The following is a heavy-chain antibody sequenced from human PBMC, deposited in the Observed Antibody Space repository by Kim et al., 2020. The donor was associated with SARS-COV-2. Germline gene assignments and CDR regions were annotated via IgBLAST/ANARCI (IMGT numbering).Heavy chain of an antibody. CDR3: AREGDYYDSSGYFVFDAFDI. V-gene: IGHV3-30-3*01. J-gene: IGHJ3*02. D-gene: IGHD3-22*01. Sequence: GGSLRLSCAASGFTFSSYSMHWVRQAPGKGLEWVAVISYDGSNKYYADSVKGRFTISRDNSKNTLYLQMNSLRAEDTAVYYCAREGDYYDSSGYFVFDAFDIWGQGTMVTVSS. CDR1: GFTFSSYS. CDR2: ISYDGSNK.